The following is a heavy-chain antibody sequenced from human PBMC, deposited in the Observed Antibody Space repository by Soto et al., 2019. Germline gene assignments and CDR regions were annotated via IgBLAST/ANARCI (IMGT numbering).Heavy chain of an antibody. CDR3: AKDSGLLWFGELLYGPFDY. CDR1: GFTFSSYG. Sequence: QVQLVESGGGVVQPGRSLRLSCAASGFTFSSYGMHWVRQAPGKGLEWVAVISYDGSNKYYADSVKGRFTISRDNSKNTLYLQINSLRAEDTAVYYCAKDSGLLWFGELLYGPFDYWGQGTLVTDSS. V-gene: IGHV3-30*18. J-gene: IGHJ4*02. CDR2: ISYDGSNK. D-gene: IGHD3-10*01.